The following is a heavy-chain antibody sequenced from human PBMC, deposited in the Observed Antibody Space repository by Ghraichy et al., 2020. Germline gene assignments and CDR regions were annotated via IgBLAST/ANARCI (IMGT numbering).Heavy chain of an antibody. Sequence: GGSLRLSCAASGFTFSGYSMNWVRQAPGKGLEWVSLISSSSSAKYYADSVKGRFTISRDNAKNSLYLQMNSLRDEDTAFYYCARDTGTYPYFDSWGQGTLVTVSS. CDR2: ISSSSSAK. CDR3: ARDTGTYPYFDS. V-gene: IGHV3-48*02. D-gene: IGHD1-26*01. CDR1: GFTFSGYS. J-gene: IGHJ4*02.